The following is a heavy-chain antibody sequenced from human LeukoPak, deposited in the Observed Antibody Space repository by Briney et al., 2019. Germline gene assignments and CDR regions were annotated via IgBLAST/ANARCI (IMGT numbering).Heavy chain of an antibody. CDR1: GFTFSSYA. V-gene: IGHV3-23*01. D-gene: IGHD1-1*01. J-gene: IGHJ4*02. CDR2: ISGSGGST. CDR3: AKLMRSYNWNDFDY. Sequence: GGSLRLSCAASGFTFSSYAMSWVSQAPGKELEWVSAISGSGGSTYYADSVKGRFTISRDNSKNTLYLQMNSLRAEDTAVYYCAKLMRSYNWNDFDYWGQGTLVTVSS.